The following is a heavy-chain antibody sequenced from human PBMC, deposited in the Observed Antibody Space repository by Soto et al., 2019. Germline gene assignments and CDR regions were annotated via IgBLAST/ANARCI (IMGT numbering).Heavy chain of an antibody. CDR3: ARGLGPTTISIGNWLDP. J-gene: IGHJ5*02. CDR2: IYTRGSP. Sequence: PSETLSLTCSVSGGSINTYYWNWIRQPAGKGLEWIGRIYTRGSPNYNPSLKSRVTLSVDTSKNQFSLKLNSVTAADTAVYYCARGLGPTTISIGNWLDPWGQGTLVTSPQ. CDR1: GGSINTYY. D-gene: IGHD1-1*01. V-gene: IGHV4-4*07.